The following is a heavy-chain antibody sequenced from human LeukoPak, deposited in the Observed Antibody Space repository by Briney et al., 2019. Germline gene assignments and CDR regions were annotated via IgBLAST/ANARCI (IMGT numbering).Heavy chain of an antibody. V-gene: IGHV3-48*01. J-gene: IGHJ6*02. Sequence: GGSLRLSCAASGFTFSSYSMNWVRQAPGKGLEWISYISSSSNTIYYADSVKGRFTISRDNAKKSLYLQMNSLRAEDTAVYYCARDLRRSWYPIAVVTNGMDVWGQGTTVTVSS. CDR3: ARDLRRSWYPIAVVTNGMDV. CDR2: ISSSSNTI. D-gene: IGHD6-13*01. CDR1: GFTFSSYS.